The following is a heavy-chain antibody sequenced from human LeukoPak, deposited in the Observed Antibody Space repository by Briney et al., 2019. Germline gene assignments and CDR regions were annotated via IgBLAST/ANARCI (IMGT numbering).Heavy chain of an antibody. CDR2: INPNSGDT. D-gene: IGHD3-16*01. Sequence: ASVKVSCKASGYTFTGYHMHWVRQAPGQGLEWMGRINPNSGDTNYAQKFQGRVTMTRDTSISTAYVELSRLKASDTAMYYCARPGGIDYWGQGTLVTVSS. CDR3: ARPGGIDY. J-gene: IGHJ4*02. CDR1: GYTFTGYH. V-gene: IGHV1-2*06.